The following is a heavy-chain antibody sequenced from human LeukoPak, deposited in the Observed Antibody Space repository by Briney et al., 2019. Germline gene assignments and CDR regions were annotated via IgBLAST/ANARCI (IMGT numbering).Heavy chain of an antibody. CDR2: IYHSGST. Sequence: SETLSLTCTVSGGSISSYYWSWIRQPPGKGLEWIGYIYHSGSTYYNPSLKSRVTISVDRSKNQFSLKLSSVTAADTAVYYCARGGSSFSFDYWGQGTLVTVSS. CDR1: GGSISSYY. J-gene: IGHJ4*02. D-gene: IGHD6-6*01. CDR3: ARGGSSFSFDY. V-gene: IGHV4-59*12.